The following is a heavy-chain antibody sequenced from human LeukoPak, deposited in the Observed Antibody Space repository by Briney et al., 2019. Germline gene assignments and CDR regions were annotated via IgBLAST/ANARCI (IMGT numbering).Heavy chain of an antibody. CDR2: IYSGGST. J-gene: IGHJ4*02. V-gene: IGHV3-53*01. CDR1: GFTVGSTY. Sequence: PGGSLRLSCAASGFTVGSTYISWVRQPPGKGLEWVSVIYSGGSTKYADSVEARFTISRDNSKNTVYLQMNNLRAEDTAVYYCARATLDNWGQGTLVTVSS. CDR3: ARATLDN.